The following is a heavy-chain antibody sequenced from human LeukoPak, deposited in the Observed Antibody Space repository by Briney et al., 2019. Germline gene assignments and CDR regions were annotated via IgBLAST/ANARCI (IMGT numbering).Heavy chain of an antibody. V-gene: IGHV4-59*01. Sequence: SETLSLTCTVSGGSISSYYWSWIRQPPGKGLEWIGYIYYSGSTNYNPSLKSRVTISVDTSKNQFSLKLSSVTAEDTAVYYCARSARITMIVVVTPNWFDPWGQGTLVTVSS. CDR1: GGSISSYY. J-gene: IGHJ5*02. D-gene: IGHD3-22*01. CDR2: IYYSGST. CDR3: ARSARITMIVVVTPNWFDP.